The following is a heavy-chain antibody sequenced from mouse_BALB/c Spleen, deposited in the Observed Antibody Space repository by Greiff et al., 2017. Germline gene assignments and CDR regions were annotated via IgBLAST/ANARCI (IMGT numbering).Heavy chain of an antibody. V-gene: IGHV3-6*02. Sequence: EVQLQESGPGLVKPSQSLSLTCSVTGYSITSGYYWNWIRQFPGNKLEWMGYISYDGSNNYNPSLKNRISITRDTSKNQFFLKLNSVTTEDTATYYCARDGGYRYSWFAYWGQGTLVTVSA. CDR2: ISYDGSN. CDR3: ARDGGYRYSWFAY. CDR1: GYSITSGYY. D-gene: IGHD2-14*01. J-gene: IGHJ3*01.